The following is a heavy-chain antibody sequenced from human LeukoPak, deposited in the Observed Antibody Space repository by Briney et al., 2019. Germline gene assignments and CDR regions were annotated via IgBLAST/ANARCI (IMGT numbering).Heavy chain of an antibody. CDR2: IESDGSST. D-gene: IGHD2-15*01. Sequence: PGESLRLSCAASGFNLSSYWMHWVRQAPGKGLVWVSRIESDGSSTSYADSVKGRFTISRDNAKNTLYLQMNSLRAEDTAVYYCARGYCSGGSCNRPFDYWGQGTLVTVSS. J-gene: IGHJ4*02. V-gene: IGHV3-74*01. CDR3: ARGYCSGGSCNRPFDY. CDR1: GFNLSSYW.